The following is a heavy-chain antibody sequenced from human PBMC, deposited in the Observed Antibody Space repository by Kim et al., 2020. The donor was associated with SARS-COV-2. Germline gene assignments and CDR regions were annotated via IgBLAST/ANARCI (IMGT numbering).Heavy chain of an antibody. Sequence: SETLSLTCTVSGDSVITVHYYWSWIRQPPGKGLEWIGYIFYNGNTNYSPSLKSRLTMSVDTSMNQFSLRLSSVTAADTAVYYCAREVYAINANGYFHHWG. D-gene: IGHD2-8*01. CDR1: GDSVITVHYY. V-gene: IGHV4-61*01. J-gene: IGHJ1*01. CDR2: IFYNGNT. CDR3: AREVYAINANGYFHH.